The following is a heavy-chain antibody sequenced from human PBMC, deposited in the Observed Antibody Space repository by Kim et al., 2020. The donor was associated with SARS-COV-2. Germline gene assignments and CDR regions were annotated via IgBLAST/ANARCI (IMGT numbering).Heavy chain of an antibody. J-gene: IGHJ3*02. V-gene: IGHV4-39*01. CDR3: ARVLGAFDI. Sequence: TTYYSPYLKSRVAVSAGMPKNQFSLRLSSVTTADTAVYYCARVLGAFDIWGQGTIVTVSS. CDR2: TT.